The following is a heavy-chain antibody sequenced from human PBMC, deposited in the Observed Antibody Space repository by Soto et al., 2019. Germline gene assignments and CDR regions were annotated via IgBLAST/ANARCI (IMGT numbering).Heavy chain of an antibody. Sequence: GESLKISCKGSGYSLTSYWISWVRQMPGKGLEWMGTLDPSDSYTNYSPSFQGHVTISADKSISTAYMQWSSLKASDTAIYYCARHGGSGYYDYWGQGTLVTVSS. V-gene: IGHV5-10-1*01. D-gene: IGHD3-22*01. CDR1: GYSLTSYW. J-gene: IGHJ4*02. CDR2: LDPSDSYT. CDR3: ARHGGSGYYDY.